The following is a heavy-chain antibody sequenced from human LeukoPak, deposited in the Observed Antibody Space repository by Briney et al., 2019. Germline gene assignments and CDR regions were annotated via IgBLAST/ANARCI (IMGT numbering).Heavy chain of an antibody. D-gene: IGHD3-3*01. J-gene: IGHJ6*02. CDR2: SNPNSGGT. CDR3: ARERFLEWLFGYGMDV. V-gene: IGHV1-2*02. Sequence: GASVKVSCKASGYTFTGYDMHWVRQAPGQGLEWMGWSNPNSGGTNYAQKFQGRVTMTRDTSISTAYMELSRLRSDDTAVYYCARERFLEWLFGYGMDVWGQGTPVTVSS. CDR1: GYTFTGYD.